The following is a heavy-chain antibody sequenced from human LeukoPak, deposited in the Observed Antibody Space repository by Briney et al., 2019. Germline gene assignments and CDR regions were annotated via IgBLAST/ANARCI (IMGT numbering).Heavy chain of an antibody. CDR1: RGTFSGYA. CDR2: IIPIFGTA. V-gene: IGHV1-69*01. Sequence: ASVKVSCKASRGTFSGYAISWVRQAPGQGLEWMGGIIPIFGTANYAQKFQGRVTITADESTSTAYMELSSLRSEDTAVYYCARLPPSYTIFGVVSDYWGQGTLVTVSS. J-gene: IGHJ4*02. CDR3: ARLPPSYTIFGVVSDY. D-gene: IGHD3-3*01.